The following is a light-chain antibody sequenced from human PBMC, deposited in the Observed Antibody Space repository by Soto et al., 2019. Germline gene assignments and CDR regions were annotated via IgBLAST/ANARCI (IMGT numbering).Light chain of an antibody. CDR1: QTVRNW. J-gene: IGKJ2*01. Sequence: DIQMTQSPSTLSASVGDRAIITCRASQTVRNWLAWFQQKPGEAPKLLIYKASRLESGVPSRFSSSGYGTDFTLTVTNLVPGDSATYFCQQYDASPLTFGQGTKLEIK. CDR3: QQYDASPLT. CDR2: KAS. V-gene: IGKV1-5*03.